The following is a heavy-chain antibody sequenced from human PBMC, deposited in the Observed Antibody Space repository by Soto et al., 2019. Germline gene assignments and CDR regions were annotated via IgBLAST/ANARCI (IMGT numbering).Heavy chain of an antibody. CDR3: ARVSPPYDFWSGYYLYFDY. CDR1: GGSISSYY. V-gene: IGHV4-59*13. J-gene: IGHJ4*02. D-gene: IGHD3-3*01. Sequence: NPSETLSLTCTVSGGSISSYYWSWIRQPPGKGLEWIGYIYYSGSTNYNPSLKSRVTISVDTSENQFSLKLSSVTAADTAVYYCARVSPPYDFWSGYYLYFDYWGQGTLVTVSS. CDR2: IYYSGST.